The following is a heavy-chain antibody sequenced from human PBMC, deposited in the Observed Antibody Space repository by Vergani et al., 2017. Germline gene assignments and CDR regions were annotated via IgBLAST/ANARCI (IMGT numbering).Heavy chain of an antibody. CDR3: ARVQGDYEYYYYYYMDV. CDR1: GFTSSYYG. CDR2: ISYDGTQK. D-gene: IGHD4-17*01. J-gene: IGHJ6*03. Sequence: QVHLVESGGGVVQPGRSLRLSCVVSGFTSSYYGMHWVRQAPGKGLEWVAVISYDGTQKYYADSVKGRFTVSRDNAKNSLYLQMNSLRAEDTAVYYCARVQGDYEYYYYYYMDVWGTGTTVTVSS. V-gene: IGHV3-30*03.